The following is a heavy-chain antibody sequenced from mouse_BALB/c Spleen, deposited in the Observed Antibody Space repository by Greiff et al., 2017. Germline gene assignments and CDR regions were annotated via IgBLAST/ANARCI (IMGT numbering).Heavy chain of an antibody. CDR3: AGLLPSYAMDY. CDR2: ISSGGSYT. V-gene: IGHV5-6*02. CDR1: GFTFSSYG. Sequence: VMLVESGGDLVKPGGSLKLSCAASGFTFSSYGMSWVRQTPDKRLEWVATISSGGSYTYYPDSVKGRFTISRDNAKNTLYLQMSSLKSEDTAMYYCAGLLPSYAMDYWGQGTSVTVSS. D-gene: IGHD2-1*01. J-gene: IGHJ4*01.